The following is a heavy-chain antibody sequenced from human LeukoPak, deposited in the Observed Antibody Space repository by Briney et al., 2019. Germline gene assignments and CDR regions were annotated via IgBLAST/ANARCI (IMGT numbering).Heavy chain of an antibody. V-gene: IGHV3-23*01. CDR2: ISYSGANS. D-gene: IGHD5-12*01. Sequence: GGSLRLSCAASGFTFSGSAMSWVRQAPGEGLEWVSLISYSGANSYYTDSVRGRFTISRDNSKDTLFLQMNSLRAEDTAIYYCAKSRGYSNTSPFDYWGQGTLVAVSS. CDR1: GFTFSGSA. CDR3: AKSRGYSNTSPFDY. J-gene: IGHJ4*02.